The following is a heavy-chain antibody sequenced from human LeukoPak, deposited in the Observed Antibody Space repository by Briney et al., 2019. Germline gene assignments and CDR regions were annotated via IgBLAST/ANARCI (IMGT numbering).Heavy chain of an antibody. CDR3: ANEGPVGATVQAAFDI. Sequence: GGSLRLSCVASGFTFNNYGMTWVRQAPGEGLEWVSAIRSSGDSTAYADSVKGRFTISRDKTKNTLYLQMNSLRAEDTAVYYCANEGPVGATVQAAFDIWGQGTMVTVSS. CDR2: IRSSGDST. D-gene: IGHD1-26*01. CDR1: GFTFNNYG. J-gene: IGHJ3*02. V-gene: IGHV3-23*01.